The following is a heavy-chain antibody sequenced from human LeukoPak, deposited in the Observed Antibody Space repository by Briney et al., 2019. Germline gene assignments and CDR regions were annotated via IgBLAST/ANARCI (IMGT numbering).Heavy chain of an antibody. D-gene: IGHD2/OR15-2a*01. V-gene: IGHV3-21*01. Sequence: GGSLRLSCAASRFTFPSYSMNWVRQAPGKGLEWVSSITSSSSYISYADSVKGRFTISRDNAKKSLHLQMNSLRAEDTAVYYCASSTLRWIGVFDLWGQGTMVTVSS. CDR3: ASSTLRWIGVFDL. CDR2: ITSSSSYI. CDR1: RFTFPSYS. J-gene: IGHJ3*01.